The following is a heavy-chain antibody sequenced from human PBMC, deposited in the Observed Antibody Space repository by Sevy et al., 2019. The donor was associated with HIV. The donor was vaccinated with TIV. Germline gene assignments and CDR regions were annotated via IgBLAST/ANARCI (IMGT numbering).Heavy chain of an antibody. D-gene: IGHD3-22*01. V-gene: IGHV3-23*01. J-gene: IGHJ4*02. CDR3: AKDKPKDTDYYDSSGFVFDY. CDR2: ISGSGGST. Sequence: GRSLRLSCAASGFTFSSYAMSWVRQAPGKGLEWVSAISGSGGSTYYADSVKGRFTISRDNSKNTLYLQMNSLRGEDTAVYYCAKDKPKDTDYYDSSGFVFDYWGQGTLVTVSS. CDR1: GFTFSSYA.